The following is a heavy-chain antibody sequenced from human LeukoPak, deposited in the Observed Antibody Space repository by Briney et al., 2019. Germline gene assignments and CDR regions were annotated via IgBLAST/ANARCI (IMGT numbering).Heavy chain of an antibody. J-gene: IGHJ6*03. V-gene: IGHV1-69*06. CDR1: GGTFSSYA. D-gene: IGHD6-13*01. Sequence: GASVKVSCKASGGTFSSYAISWVRQAPGQGLEWMGGIIPIFGTANYAQKFQGRVTITADKSTSTAYMELSSLRSEDTAVYYCARATRMSMGAAAGFPYPPYYYYYYMDVWGKGTTVTVSS. CDR2: IIPIFGTA. CDR3: ARATRMSMGAAAGFPYPPYYYYYYMDV.